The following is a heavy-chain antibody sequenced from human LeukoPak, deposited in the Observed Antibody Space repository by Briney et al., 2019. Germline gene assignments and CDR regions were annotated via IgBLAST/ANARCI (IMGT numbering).Heavy chain of an antibody. D-gene: IGHD3-16*02. Sequence: TSETLSLTCTVSGDSISRSSYYWGWIRQPPGKGLEWIGSIYYSGSTHYNASLKSRVTISVDTSKNQFSLKLSSVTVADTAVYYCAREDYDYVWGSYRLPTYWGQGTLVTVSS. V-gene: IGHV4-39*02. CDR1: GDSISRSSYY. J-gene: IGHJ4*02. CDR3: AREDYDYVWGSYRLPTY. CDR2: IYYSGST.